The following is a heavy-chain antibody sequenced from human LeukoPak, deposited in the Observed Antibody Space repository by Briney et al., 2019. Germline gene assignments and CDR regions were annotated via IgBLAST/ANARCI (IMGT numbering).Heavy chain of an antibody. CDR3: ARGLFKQVGANYYYYYMDV. J-gene: IGHJ6*03. D-gene: IGHD1-26*01. Sequence: GASVKVSCKASGYTFTSYDINWVRQATGQGLEWMGWMNPNSGNTGYAQKFQGRVTMTRNTSISTAYMELSSLRSEDTAVYYCARGLFKQVGANYYYYYMDVWGKGTTVTISS. CDR1: GYTFTSYD. V-gene: IGHV1-8*01. CDR2: MNPNSGNT.